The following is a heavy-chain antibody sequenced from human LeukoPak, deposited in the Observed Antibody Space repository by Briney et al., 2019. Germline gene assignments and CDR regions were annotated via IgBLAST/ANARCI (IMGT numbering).Heavy chain of an antibody. Sequence: GGSLRLSCAVSGFTVTNDYMNWVRQAPGKGLEWVSIIYSGGSTYYADSVKGRFTISRDNAKNSLYLQMNSLRAEDTAVYYCARTILGYCSSTSCSLRGDAFDIWGQGTMVTVSS. CDR1: GFTVTNDY. J-gene: IGHJ3*02. V-gene: IGHV3-66*01. CDR2: IYSGGST. D-gene: IGHD2-2*01. CDR3: ARTILGYCSSTSCSLRGDAFDI.